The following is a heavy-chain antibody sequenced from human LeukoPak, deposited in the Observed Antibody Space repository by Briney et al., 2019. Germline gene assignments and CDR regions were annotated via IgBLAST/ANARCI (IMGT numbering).Heavy chain of an antibody. D-gene: IGHD3-3*01. CDR3: ARELSTYDFWL. CDR1: GFTFSSYE. J-gene: IGHJ4*02. CDR2: ISSSSSTT. V-gene: IGHV3-48*01. Sequence: GGSLRLSCAASGFTFSSYEMNWVRQAPGKGLEWVSYISSSSSTTYHADSVKGRFTIPRDNAKNSLYLQMNSLRAEDTAVYYCARELSTYDFWLWGQGTLVTVSS.